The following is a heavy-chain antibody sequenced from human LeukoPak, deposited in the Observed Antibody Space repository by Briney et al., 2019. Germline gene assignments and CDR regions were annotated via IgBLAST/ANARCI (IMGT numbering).Heavy chain of an antibody. CDR2: INWNGGST. CDR1: GFTFDDYG. D-gene: IGHD1-26*01. J-gene: IGHJ4*02. CDR3: AKGIENFLYYPYYFDY. V-gene: IGHV3-20*04. Sequence: GGSLRLSCAASGFTFDDYGMSWVRQAPGKGLEWVSGINWNGGSTGYADSVKGRFTISRDNAKKSLYLQMNSLRAEDTAVYYCAKGIENFLYYPYYFDYWGQGTLVTVSS.